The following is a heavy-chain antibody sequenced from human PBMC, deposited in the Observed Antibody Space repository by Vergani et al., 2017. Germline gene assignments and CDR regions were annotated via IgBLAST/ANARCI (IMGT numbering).Heavy chain of an antibody. Sequence: EVQLVESGGGLVQPGGSLRLSCAASGFTFSSYAMSWVRQAPGKGLEWVSAISGSGGSTYYADSVKGRFTISRDNSKNTLYLQMNSLRAEDTAVYYCAKGGNRYCGGECYSDYWGQGTLVTVSS. CDR2: ISGSGGST. CDR1: GFTFSSYA. CDR3: AKGGNRYCGGECYSDY. D-gene: IGHD2-21*01. V-gene: IGHV3-23*04. J-gene: IGHJ4*02.